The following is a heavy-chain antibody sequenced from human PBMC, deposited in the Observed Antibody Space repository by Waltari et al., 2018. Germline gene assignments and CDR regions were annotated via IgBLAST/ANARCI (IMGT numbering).Heavy chain of an antibody. Sequence: QVQLQQWGAGLLKPSETLSLTCAFYGGSFIGYYWTWFRQPPGKGLEWIGEINHSGSTNYNPSLKSRVTISVDTSKNQFSLKLSSVTAADTAVYYCASQGLGSAGDYFDYWGQGTLVTVSS. J-gene: IGHJ4*02. CDR3: ASQGLGSAGDYFDY. CDR2: INHSGST. V-gene: IGHV4-34*01. D-gene: IGHD6-19*01. CDR1: GGSFIGYY.